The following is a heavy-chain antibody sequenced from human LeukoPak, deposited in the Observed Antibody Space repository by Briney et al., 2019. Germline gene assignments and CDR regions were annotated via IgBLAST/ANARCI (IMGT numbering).Heavy chain of an antibody. D-gene: IGHD4-23*01. CDR2: ISYDGSNK. Sequence: GGSLRLSCAASGFTFSSYAMHWVRQAPGKGLEWVAVISYDGSNKYYAGSVKGRFTISRDNSKNTLYLQMNSLRAEDTAVYYCARVLTADYGGNPELQYFDYWGQGTLVTVSS. V-gene: IGHV3-30-3*01. J-gene: IGHJ4*02. CDR3: ARVLTADYGGNPELQYFDY. CDR1: GFTFSSYA.